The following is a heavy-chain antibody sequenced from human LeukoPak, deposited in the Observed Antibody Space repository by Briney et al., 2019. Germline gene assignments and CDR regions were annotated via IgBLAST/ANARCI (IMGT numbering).Heavy chain of an antibody. V-gene: IGHV4-59*01. CDR2: IYYSGST. CDR1: GGSISSYY. CDR3: ARVGAAAGTKAFDI. J-gene: IGHJ3*02. Sequence: SETLSLTCTVSGGSISSYYWSWTRQPPGKGLEWIGYIYYSGSTNYNPSLKSRVTISVDTSKNQFSLKLSSVTAADTAVYYCARVGAAAGTKAFDIWGQGTMVTVSS. D-gene: IGHD6-13*01.